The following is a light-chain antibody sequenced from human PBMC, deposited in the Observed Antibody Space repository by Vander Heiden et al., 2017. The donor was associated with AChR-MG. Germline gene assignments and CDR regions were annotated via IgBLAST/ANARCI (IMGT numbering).Light chain of an antibody. CDR1: ETVTSY. J-gene: IGKJ4*01. V-gene: IGKV1-39*01. CDR2: AAS. Sequence: DIQLTQSPSSLSASVGDTVTITCRANETVTSYLNWYQQRPGKAPKLLIYAASSLQSGAPSRFSGSGSGTDFTLTINNLQPEDFATYYCQQSYNPRLTFGGRTNVEVK. CDR3: QQSYNPRLT.